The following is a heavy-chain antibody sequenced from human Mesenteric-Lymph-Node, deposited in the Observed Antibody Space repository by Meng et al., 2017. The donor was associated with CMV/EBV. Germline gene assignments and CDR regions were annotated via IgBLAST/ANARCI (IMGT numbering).Heavy chain of an antibody. V-gene: IGHV3-30*02. CDR3: ARGNCRSTSCYCDY. Sequence: GESLKISCATSGFTFSTYGINWVRQAPGKGLEWVAFIRYDGINKFYADSVKGRFTISRDNAKNSLYLQMNSLRAEDTAVYYCARGNCRSTSCYCDYWGQGTLVTVSS. J-gene: IGHJ4*02. CDR1: GFTFSTYG. CDR2: IRYDGINK. D-gene: IGHD2-2*01.